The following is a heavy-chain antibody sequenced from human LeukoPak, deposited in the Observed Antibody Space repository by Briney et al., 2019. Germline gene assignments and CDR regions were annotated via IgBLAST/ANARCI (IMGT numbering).Heavy chain of an antibody. Sequence: GRSLRLSCAASGFTFSSYGMHWVRQAPGKGLEWVAVISYDGSNKYYADSVKGRFTISRDNAKNSLYLQMNSLRAEDTAVYYCATKREQWLVPTYYFDYWGQGTLVTVSS. V-gene: IGHV3-30*03. J-gene: IGHJ4*02. D-gene: IGHD6-19*01. CDR1: GFTFSSYG. CDR2: ISYDGSNK. CDR3: ATKREQWLVPTYYFDY.